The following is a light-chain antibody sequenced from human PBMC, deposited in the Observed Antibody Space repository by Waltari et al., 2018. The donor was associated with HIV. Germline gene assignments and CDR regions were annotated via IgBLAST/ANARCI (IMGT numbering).Light chain of an antibody. CDR3: QAYDSSVIGSV. J-gene: IGLJ3*02. Sequence: QSVLTQPPSVSGAPGQTVTISCTVSSPTAGADDVHWYQQLPGAAPQLLIYGDNNRPSGVPDRFSGSKSGASASLAITGLQAQDEAYYYCQAYDSSVIGSVFGGGTKVTVL. CDR1: SPTAGADD. CDR2: GDN. V-gene: IGLV1-40*01.